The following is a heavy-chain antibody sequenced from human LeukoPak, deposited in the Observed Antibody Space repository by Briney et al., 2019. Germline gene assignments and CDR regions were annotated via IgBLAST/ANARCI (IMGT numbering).Heavy chain of an antibody. Sequence: PSETLSLTCTVSGGSISSSSYYWSWIRQPAGKGLEWIGRIYTSGSTNYNPSLKSRVTMSVDTSKNQFSLKLSSVTAADTAVYYCARTKGYCSGGSCYSSWFDPWGQGTLVTVSS. CDR1: GGSISSSSYY. V-gene: IGHV4-61*02. CDR3: ARTKGYCSGGSCYSSWFDP. CDR2: IYTSGST. D-gene: IGHD2-15*01. J-gene: IGHJ5*02.